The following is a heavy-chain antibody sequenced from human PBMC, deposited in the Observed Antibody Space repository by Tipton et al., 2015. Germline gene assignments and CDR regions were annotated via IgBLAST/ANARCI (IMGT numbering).Heavy chain of an antibody. CDR2: ISYSGST. D-gene: IGHD3-10*01. CDR1: GGSVSTSNYY. Sequence: TLSLTCTVSGGSVSTSNYYWGWIRQSPGKGLEWIGYISYSGSTHYNPSLKRRVTISLDTSKNQFSLTLSSVTAADTAVYYCARGHYVSRMDVWGQGTTVTVSS. J-gene: IGHJ6*02. V-gene: IGHV4-61*01. CDR3: ARGHYVSRMDV.